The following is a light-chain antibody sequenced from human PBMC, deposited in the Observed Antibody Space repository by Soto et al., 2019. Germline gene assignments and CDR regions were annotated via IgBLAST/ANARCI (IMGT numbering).Light chain of an antibody. CDR2: GAS. V-gene: IGKV3-20*01. Sequence: EIVLTQSPGTLSLSPGERATLSCRASQSVSSSYLAWHQQKPGQAPSLLIYGASSKATGIPDRFSGSGSGTDFTLTISRLEPEDFAVYYCQQYGSSPPITFGQGTRLEIK. CDR1: QSVSSSY. CDR3: QQYGSSPPIT. J-gene: IGKJ5*01.